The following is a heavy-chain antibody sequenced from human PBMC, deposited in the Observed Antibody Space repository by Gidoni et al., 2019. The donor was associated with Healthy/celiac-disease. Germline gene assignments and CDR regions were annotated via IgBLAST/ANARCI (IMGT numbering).Heavy chain of an antibody. V-gene: IGHV3-9*01. CDR3: AKGQGSSWYYGMDV. Sequence: EVQLVESGGGLVQPGRSLRLSCAASGFPFDDYAMHWVRQAPGKGLEWVSGISWNSGSIGYADSVKGRFTISRDNAKNSLYLQMNSLRAEDTALYYCAKGQGSSWYYGMDVWGQGTTVTVSS. CDR2: ISWNSGSI. D-gene: IGHD6-13*01. J-gene: IGHJ6*02. CDR1: GFPFDDYA.